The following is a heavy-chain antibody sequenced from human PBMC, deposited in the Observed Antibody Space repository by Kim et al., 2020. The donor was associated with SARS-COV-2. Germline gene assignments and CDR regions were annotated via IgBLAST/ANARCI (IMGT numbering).Heavy chain of an antibody. D-gene: IGHD6-19*01. V-gene: IGHV3-23*01. CDR1: GFTFSSYP. Sequence: GGSLRLSCAASGFTFSSYPMSWVRQVPGKGLEWVSSISVSGANTYYADSVKGRFTISRDSSKNTLFLQMNSLRVEDTAIYYCAKRGLEQWLGQLFYFDSWGQGTLVTVSS. J-gene: IGHJ4*02. CDR2: ISVSGANT. CDR3: AKRGLEQWLGQLFYFDS.